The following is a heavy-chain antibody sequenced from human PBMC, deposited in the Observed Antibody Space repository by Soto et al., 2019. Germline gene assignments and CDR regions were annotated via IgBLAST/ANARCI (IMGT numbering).Heavy chain of an antibody. Sequence: ASVKVSCKASGYTFTSYAMHWARQAPGQRLEWMGWINAGNGNTKYSQKFQGRVTITRDTSASTAYMELSSLRSEDTAVYYCAREGERFLEWLSPFDPWGQGTLVTVSS. CDR2: INAGNGNT. D-gene: IGHD3-3*01. CDR1: GYTFTSYA. CDR3: AREGERFLEWLSPFDP. J-gene: IGHJ5*02. V-gene: IGHV1-3*01.